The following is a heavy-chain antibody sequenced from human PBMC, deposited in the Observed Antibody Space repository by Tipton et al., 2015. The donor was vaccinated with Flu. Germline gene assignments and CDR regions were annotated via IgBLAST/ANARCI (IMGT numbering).Heavy chain of an antibody. Sequence: SLRLSCAASGFSVSTYYMNWVRQAPGKGLEWVSITYSGGATYYADSVQGRFTVSTDTSKNTLYLQMNSLRGEDSAVYYCARDYGGNWSDSWGQGTLVTASS. CDR2: TYSGGAT. J-gene: IGHJ5*01. D-gene: IGHD3-16*01. CDR1: GFSVSTYY. V-gene: IGHV3-53*01. CDR3: ARDYGGNWSDS.